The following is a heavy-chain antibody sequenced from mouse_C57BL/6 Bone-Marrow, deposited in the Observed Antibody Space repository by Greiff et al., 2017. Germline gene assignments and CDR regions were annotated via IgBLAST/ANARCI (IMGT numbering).Heavy chain of an antibody. D-gene: IGHD4-1*01. V-gene: IGHV2-6*01. CDR2: IWGVGST. J-gene: IGHJ3*01. CDR1: GFSLTSYG. CDR3: ASDLGRGFAY. Sequence: QVQLQQSGPGLVAPSQSLSITCTVSGFSLTSYGVDWVRQSPGKGLEWLGVIWGVGSTNYNSALKSRLSISKDNSKSQVFLKMNRLQTDDTAMYYCASDLGRGFAYWGQGTLVTVSA.